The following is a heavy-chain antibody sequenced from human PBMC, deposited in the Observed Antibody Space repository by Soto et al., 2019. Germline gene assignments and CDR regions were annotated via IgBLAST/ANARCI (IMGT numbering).Heavy chain of an antibody. CDR1: GFTFSSYA. CDR3: AKIAVLRFLEWLSPPDY. Sequence: GGSLRLSCAASGFTFSSYAMSWVRQAPGKGLEWVSAISGSGGSTYYADSVKGRFTISRDNSKNTLYLQMNSLRAEDTAVYYCAKIAVLRFLEWLSPPDYWGQGTLVTVSS. J-gene: IGHJ4*02. D-gene: IGHD3-3*01. CDR2: ISGSGGST. V-gene: IGHV3-23*01.